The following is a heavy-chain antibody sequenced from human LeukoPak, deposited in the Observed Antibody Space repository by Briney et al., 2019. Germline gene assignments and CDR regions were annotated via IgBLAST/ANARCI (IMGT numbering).Heavy chain of an antibody. V-gene: IGHV3-7*03. Sequence: PGGSLRLSCAASGFTFSSYWVSWVRQAPGKGLEWVANMKQDGSEKYYVDSVKGRFTISRDSAKNSLYLQMNSLRAEDTAVYYCARWPRDYGSGSYYDYWGQGTLVTVSS. CDR3: ARWPRDYGSGSYYDY. CDR2: MKQDGSEK. CDR1: GFTFSSYW. D-gene: IGHD3-10*01. J-gene: IGHJ4*02.